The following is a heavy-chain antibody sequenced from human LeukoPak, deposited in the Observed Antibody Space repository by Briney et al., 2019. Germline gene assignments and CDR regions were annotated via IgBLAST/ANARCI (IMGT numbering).Heavy chain of an antibody. CDR1: GFTFSSYA. CDR2: ISGSGGST. J-gene: IGHJ4*02. Sequence: GGSLRLSCAASGFTFSSYAMSWVRQAPGKGLEWVSAISGSGGSTYYADSVKGRFTISRDNSKNTLYLQMNSLRAEDTAVYYCAKRKFGGVIVLYFDYWGQGTLVTVSS. D-gene: IGHD3-16*02. CDR3: AKRKFGGVIVLYFDY. V-gene: IGHV3-23*01.